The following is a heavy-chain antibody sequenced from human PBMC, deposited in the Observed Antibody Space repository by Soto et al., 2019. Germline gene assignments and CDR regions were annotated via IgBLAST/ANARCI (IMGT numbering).Heavy chain of an antibody. J-gene: IGHJ6*02. CDR2: INHSGST. V-gene: IGHV4-34*01. Sequence: QVQLQQWGAGLLKPSETLSLTCAVYGGSFSGYYWSWIRQPPGKGLEWIGEINHSGSTNYNPSLKSRVTISVDTSKNQFSLKLSSVTAADTAVYYCARGPGSSPITIFGVVIPTYGMDVWGQGTTVTVSS. D-gene: IGHD3-3*01. CDR1: GGSFSGYY. CDR3: ARGPGSSPITIFGVVIPTYGMDV.